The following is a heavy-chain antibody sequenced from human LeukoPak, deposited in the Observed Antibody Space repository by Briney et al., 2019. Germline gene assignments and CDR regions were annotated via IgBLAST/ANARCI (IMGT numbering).Heavy chain of an antibody. D-gene: IGHD6-19*01. J-gene: IGHJ6*02. CDR1: GFTFSSYD. CDR3: AKAGYSSGWTRYYGMDV. V-gene: IGHV3-13*01. CDR2: IGTAGDT. Sequence: PGGSLRLSCAASGFTFSSYDMHWVRQATGKGLEWVSAIGTAGDTYYSGSVKGRFTISRENAKNSLYLQMNSLRPDDTAVYYCAKAGYSSGWTRYYGMDVWGQGTTVAVSS.